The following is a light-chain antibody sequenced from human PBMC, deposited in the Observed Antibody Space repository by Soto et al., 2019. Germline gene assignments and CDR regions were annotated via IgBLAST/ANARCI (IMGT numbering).Light chain of an antibody. J-gene: IGKJ4*01. Sequence: DIQMTQSPSTLSASVGDRVTITCRASQSISSWLAWYQQKPGKAPKLLIYDASSLESGVPSRFSGSGSGTEFTLTISSLQPDDFAVYYCQQYGSSPRALTFGGGTKVEIK. CDR1: QSISSW. CDR3: QQYGSSPRALT. CDR2: DAS. V-gene: IGKV1-5*01.